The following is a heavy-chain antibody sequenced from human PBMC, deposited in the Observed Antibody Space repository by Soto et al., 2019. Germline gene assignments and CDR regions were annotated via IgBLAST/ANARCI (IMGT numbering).Heavy chain of an antibody. Sequence: ASVKVSCKASGYIFTNYYMHWVRQAPGQGLEWMGTINAGGGYTTYAQRFQGRVTMTRDTSTSTVSMELSSLRYEDTALYYCTRGGAIVVVTAIPMLFDYWGQG. CDR1: GYIFTNYY. CDR2: INAGGGYT. D-gene: IGHD2-21*02. V-gene: IGHV1-46*03. J-gene: IGHJ4*02. CDR3: TRGGAIVVVTAIPMLFDY.